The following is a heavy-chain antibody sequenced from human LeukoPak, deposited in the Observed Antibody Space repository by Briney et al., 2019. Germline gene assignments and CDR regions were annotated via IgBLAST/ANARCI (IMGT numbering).Heavy chain of an antibody. CDR2: ISASDGST. V-gene: IGHV3-23*01. CDR1: GFTFSAYA. CDR3: AKKLAVCSSYSYYFDY. Sequence: GGALRLSCAASGFTFSAYAMTWVRQAPGKGLEWVSLISASDGSTFSADSVMGRVTISRDNSKNTRFLQMNSPRADDTAHLYPAKKLAVCSSYSYYFDYWGQGTLVTVSS. D-gene: IGHD3-22*01. J-gene: IGHJ4*02.